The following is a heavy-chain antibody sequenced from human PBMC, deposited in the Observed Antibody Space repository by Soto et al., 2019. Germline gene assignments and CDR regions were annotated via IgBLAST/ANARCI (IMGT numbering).Heavy chain of an antibody. CDR1: GGSISDYF. CDR3: ARGRYFRTRYMDV. J-gene: IGHJ6*03. Sequence: SETLSLTCVVSGGSISDYFWSWIRQPPGMALEWIGEINHLGSINYNPSLKSRVTMSVDTSKNQFSLTLNSVTAADTAVYYCARGRYFRTRYMDVWGKGTTVTVSS. D-gene: IGHD1-1*01. CDR2: INHLGSI. V-gene: IGHV4-34*01.